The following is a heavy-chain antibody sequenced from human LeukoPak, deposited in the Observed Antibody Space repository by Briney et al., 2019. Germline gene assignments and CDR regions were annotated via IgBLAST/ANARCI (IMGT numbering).Heavy chain of an antibody. V-gene: IGHV1-69*04. CDR2: IIPIFGIA. D-gene: IGHD5-24*01. CDR1: GGTFISYA. J-gene: IGHJ4*02. CDR3: ASGGRDGYNGDY. Sequence: SVKVSCKASGGTFISYAISWVRQAPGQGLEWMGRIIPIFGIANYAQKFQGRVTITADKSTSTAYMELSSLRSEDTAVYYCASGGRDGYNGDYWGQGTLVTVSS.